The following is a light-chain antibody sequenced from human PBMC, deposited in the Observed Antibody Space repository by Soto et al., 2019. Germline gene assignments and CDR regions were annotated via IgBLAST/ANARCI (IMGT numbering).Light chain of an antibody. CDR2: EVS. J-gene: IGLJ2*01. CDR3: SSHGGSNNFVV. Sequence: QSALTQPPSASGSPGQSVTISCTGTSSDVGAYNYVSWYQQHPGKAPKVIIYEVSMRPSGVPDRFSGSKSGNTASLTVSGLQAEDEADYYCSSHGGSNNFVVFGGGTKLTVL. CDR1: SSDVGAYNY. V-gene: IGLV2-8*01.